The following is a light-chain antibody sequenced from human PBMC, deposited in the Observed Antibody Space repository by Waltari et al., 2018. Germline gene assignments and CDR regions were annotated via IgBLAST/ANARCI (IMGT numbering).Light chain of an antibody. V-gene: IGKV3-20*01. CDR2: GAS. Sequence: GESATLSCRASQSVTSNYLAWYQQKPGRAPRLLIYGASSRATGIPDRFTGSGSGTDFALTISRLEPEDFAVYYCQQYGSAHWTFGQGTKVEVK. J-gene: IGKJ1*01. CDR3: QQYGSAHWT. CDR1: QSVTSNY.